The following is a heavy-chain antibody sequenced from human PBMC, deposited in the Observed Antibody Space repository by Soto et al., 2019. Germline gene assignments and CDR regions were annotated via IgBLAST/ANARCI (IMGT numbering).Heavy chain of an antibody. CDR3: ARDLDIVVVPAAISGSRAPSLFYPMDV. V-gene: IGHV1-69*13. D-gene: IGHD2-2*03. CDR2: IIPIFGTA. Sequence: SVKVSCKASGGTFSSYAISWVRQAPGQGLEWMGGIIPIFGTANYAQKFQGRVTITADESTSTAYMELSSLRSEDTAVYYCARDLDIVVVPAAISGSRAPSLFYPMDVWGQGTTVTVSS. J-gene: IGHJ6*02. CDR1: GGTFSSYA.